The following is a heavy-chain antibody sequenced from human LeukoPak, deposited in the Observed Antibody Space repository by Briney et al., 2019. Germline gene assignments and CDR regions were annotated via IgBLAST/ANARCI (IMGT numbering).Heavy chain of an antibody. CDR2: IWYDGSNK. CDR3: AREKQKYSSGWYCLDY. J-gene: IGHJ4*02. CDR1: GFTFSSYS. V-gene: IGHV3-33*08. Sequence: PGGSLRLSCAASGFTFSSYSMNWVRQAPGKGLEWAALIWYDGSNKYYADSVKGRFTISRDNSKNTLYLQMNSLRAEDTAVYYCAREKQKYSSGWYCLDYWGQGTLVTVSS. D-gene: IGHD6-19*01.